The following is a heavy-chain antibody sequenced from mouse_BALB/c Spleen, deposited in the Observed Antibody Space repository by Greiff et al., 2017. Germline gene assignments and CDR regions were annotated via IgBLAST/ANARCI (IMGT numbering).Heavy chain of an antibody. CDR2: ISYDGSN. J-gene: IGHJ4*01. CDR3: ARDYDYDADYYAMDY. D-gene: IGHD2-4*01. CDR1: GYSITSGYY. Sequence: VQLKESGPGLVKPSQSLSLTCSVTGYSITSGYYWNWIRQFPGNKLEWMGYISYDGSNNYNPSLKNRISITRDTSKNQFFLKLNSVTTEDTATYYCARDYDYDADYYAMDYWGQGTSVTVSS. V-gene: IGHV3-6*02.